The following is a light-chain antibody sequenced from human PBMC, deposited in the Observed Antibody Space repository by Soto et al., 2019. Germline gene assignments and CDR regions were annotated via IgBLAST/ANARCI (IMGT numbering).Light chain of an antibody. Sequence: QSALTQPASVSGSPGQWITISCTGSSTNVGGYNDVSWYQQPPGNAPKLMIYDVSHRPSGVSNRFSGSKSGNTASLTISGLQSEDEADYYCSSYTGNITVWVFGGGTKLTVL. V-gene: IGLV2-14*01. CDR1: STNVGGYND. CDR3: SSYTGNITVWV. J-gene: IGLJ3*02. CDR2: DVS.